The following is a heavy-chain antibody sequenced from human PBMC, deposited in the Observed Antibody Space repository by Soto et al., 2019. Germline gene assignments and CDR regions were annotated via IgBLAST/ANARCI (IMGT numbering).Heavy chain of an antibody. D-gene: IGHD5-12*01. CDR1: GGSISSSSYY. V-gene: IGHV4-39*01. CDR2: IYYSGST. J-gene: IGHJ6*02. CDR3: ARLKGPAARKGGIVATIVDYYYGMDV. Sequence: SETLSLTCTVSGGSISSSSYYWGWIRQPPGKGLEWIGSIYYSGSTYYNPSLKSRVTISVDTSKNQFSLKLSSVTAADTAVYYCARLKGPAARKGGIVATIVDYYYGMDVWGQGTTVTVSS.